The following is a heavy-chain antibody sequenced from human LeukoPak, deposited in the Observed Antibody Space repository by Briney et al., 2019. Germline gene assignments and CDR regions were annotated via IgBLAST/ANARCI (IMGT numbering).Heavy chain of an antibody. J-gene: IGHJ4*02. CDR2: INPNSGGT. CDR1: GYTFTGYY. D-gene: IGHD3-22*01. V-gene: IGHV1-2*02. CDR3: ARLSYYYDSSGLYYFDC. Sequence: GASVKVSCKASGYTFTGYYMHWVRQAPGQGLEWMGWINPNSGGTNYAQKFQGRVTMTRDTSISTAYMELSRLRSDDTAVYYCARLSYYYDSSGLYYFDCWGQGTLVTVSS.